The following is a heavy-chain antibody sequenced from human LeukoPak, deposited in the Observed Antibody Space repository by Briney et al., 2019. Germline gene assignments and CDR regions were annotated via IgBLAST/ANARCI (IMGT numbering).Heavy chain of an antibody. CDR1: GGSISSYY. D-gene: IGHD6-19*01. V-gene: IGHV4-59*01. CDR3: ARLLAVAGTHAFDI. Sequence: PSETLSLTCTVSGGSISSYYWSWIRQPPGKGLEWIGYIYYSGSTDYNPSLKSRVTISVDTSKNQFSLKLSSVTAADTAVYYCARLLAVAGTHAFDIWGQGTMVTVSS. J-gene: IGHJ3*02. CDR2: IYYSGST.